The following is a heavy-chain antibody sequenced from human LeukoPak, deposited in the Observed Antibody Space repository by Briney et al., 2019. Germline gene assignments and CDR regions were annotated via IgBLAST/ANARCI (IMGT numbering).Heavy chain of an antibody. D-gene: IGHD1-26*01. CDR1: GYTFTSYY. J-gene: IGHJ4*02. CDR2: INPSGGST. Sequence: ASVKVSCKASGYTFTSYYMHWVRQAPGQGLEWMGIINPSGGSTSYAQKFQGRVTMTRDMSTSTVYMELSSLRSEDTAVYYCARDGTASGSYYYLDYWGQGTLVTVSS. CDR3: ARDGTASGSYYYLDY. V-gene: IGHV1-46*01.